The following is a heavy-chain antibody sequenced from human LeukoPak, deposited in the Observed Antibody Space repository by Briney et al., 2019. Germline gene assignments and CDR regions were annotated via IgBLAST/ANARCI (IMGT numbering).Heavy chain of an antibody. Sequence: GGSLRLSCAASGFTFSSYSMNWVRQAPGKGLEWVSSISSSSSYIYYADSVKGRFTISRDNAKNSLYLQMNSLRAEDTAVYYCARDPDYGDWGYYGMDVWGQGTTVTVSS. D-gene: IGHD4-17*01. V-gene: IGHV3-21*01. J-gene: IGHJ6*02. CDR2: ISSSSSYI. CDR3: ARDPDYGDWGYYGMDV. CDR1: GFTFSSYS.